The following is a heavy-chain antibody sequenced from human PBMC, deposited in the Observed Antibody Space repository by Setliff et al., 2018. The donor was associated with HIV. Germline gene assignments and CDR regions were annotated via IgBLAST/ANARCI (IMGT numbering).Heavy chain of an antibody. D-gene: IGHD3-3*01. CDR1: GFTFSAYT. CDR3: TRDLDLTGGEAFDI. J-gene: IGHJ3*02. V-gene: IGHV3-21*01. CDR2: LSAESTFI. Sequence: GGSLRLSCVASGFTFSAYTMNWVRQAPGKGLAWFASLSAESTFIYYADSMKGRFTISRDNARNSLYLQMNSLRAEDTAMYYCTRDLDLTGGEAFDIWGQGTMVT.